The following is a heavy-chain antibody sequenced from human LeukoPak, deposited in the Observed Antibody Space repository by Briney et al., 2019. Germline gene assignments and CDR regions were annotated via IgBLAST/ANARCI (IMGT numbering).Heavy chain of an antibody. J-gene: IGHJ3*02. D-gene: IGHD6-13*01. CDR3: ARPISVRFLDLIAAAAFDAFDI. CDR2: IYYSGST. CDR1: GGSISSSSYY. Sequence: SETLSLTCTVSGGSISSSSYYWGWTRQPPGKGLEWIGSIYYSGSTYYNPSLKSRVTISVDTSKNQFSLKLSSVTAADTAVYYCARPISVRFLDLIAAAAFDAFDIWGQGTMVTVSS. V-gene: IGHV4-39*01.